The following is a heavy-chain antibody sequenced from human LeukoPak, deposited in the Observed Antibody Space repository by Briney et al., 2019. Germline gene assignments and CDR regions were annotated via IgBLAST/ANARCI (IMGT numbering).Heavy chain of an antibody. V-gene: IGHV3-23*01. J-gene: IGHJ4*02. CDR1: GFTFSRYA. D-gene: IGHD3-3*01. CDR3: AKDNDFWSGSTLYY. CDR2: ISGSGGST. Sequence: PGGSLRLSCAASGFTFSRYAMSWVRQAPGKGLEWVSAISGSGGSTYYADSVKGRFTISRDNSKNTLYLQMNSLRAEDTAVYYCAKDNDFWSGSTLYYWGQGTLVTVSS.